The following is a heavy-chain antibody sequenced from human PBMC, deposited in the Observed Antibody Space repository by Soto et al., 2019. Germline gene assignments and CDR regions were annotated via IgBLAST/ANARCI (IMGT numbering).Heavy chain of an antibody. CDR1: GASIRISGDY. Sequence: SETLSLTCTVSGASIRISGDYLAWIRQSPGKGLEWIGSFHSSGNTYYNPSLKSRVAIFVDTSKNQFSLKLRSVTAADTAILYCASHAGGLGDLAYHHYHYGMDVWCQGTTITVSS. D-gene: IGHD3-3*01. CDR2: FHSSGNT. V-gene: IGHV4-39*01. J-gene: IGHJ6*02. CDR3: ASHAGGLGDLAYHHYHYGMDV.